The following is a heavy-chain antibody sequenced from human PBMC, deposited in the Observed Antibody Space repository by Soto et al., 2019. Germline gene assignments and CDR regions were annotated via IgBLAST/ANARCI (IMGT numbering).Heavy chain of an antibody. Sequence: GSLRLSCAASGFIFENFGMSWVRQAPGKGLEWISSISGSGFKKYYADSVKGRFTISRDNSKSTVYLELNNLSAEDTAVYHCAKNQGVELVPLATVDWFDPWGQGSVVTVSS. CDR3: AKNQGVELVPLATVDWFDP. D-gene: IGHD1-26*01. V-gene: IGHV3-23*01. CDR2: ISGSGFKK. J-gene: IGHJ5*02. CDR1: GFIFENFG.